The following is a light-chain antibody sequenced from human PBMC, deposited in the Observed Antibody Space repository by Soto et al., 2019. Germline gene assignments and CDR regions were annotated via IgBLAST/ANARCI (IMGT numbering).Light chain of an antibody. J-gene: IGLJ1*01. V-gene: IGLV2-23*01. CDR3: CSYAGSGTDV. CDR2: EGS. CDR1: SSDVENYNL. Sequence: QSALTQPASVSGSPGQSITISCTGASSDVENYNLVSWYQQHPGKAPKLIIYEGSKRPSGVSNPFSGSKSGNTASLTISRLQAEDEADYYCCSYAGSGTDVFGTGTKLTVL.